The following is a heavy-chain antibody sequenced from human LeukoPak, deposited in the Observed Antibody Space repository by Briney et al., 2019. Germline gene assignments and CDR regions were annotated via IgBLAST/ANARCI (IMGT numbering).Heavy chain of an antibody. J-gene: IGHJ5*02. CDR3: ARDGSGNSSWFDP. CDR1: GYTFTSYG. D-gene: IGHD6-25*01. CDR2: ISAYNGNT. Sequence: VSVKVSCKAAGYTFTSYGISWVREATGQGLEWRGWISAYNGNTNYAQKLQGRVTMTTDTSTSTAYMELRSLRSADTAVYYCARDGSGNSSWFDPWGQGTLVTVSS. V-gene: IGHV1-18*01.